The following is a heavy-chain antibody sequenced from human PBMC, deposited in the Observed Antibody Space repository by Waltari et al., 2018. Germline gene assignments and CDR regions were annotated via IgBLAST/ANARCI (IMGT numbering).Heavy chain of an antibody. D-gene: IGHD2-2*01. V-gene: IGHV1-69*13. CDR3: ARILGYCSSTSCYHYYYGMDV. CDR2: IIPISGTA. Sequence: QVQLVQSGAEVKKPGSSVKVSCKASGGTFSSYAISWVRQAPGQGLEWMGGIIPISGTANYAQKFQGRVTITADESTSTAYMELSSLRSEDTAVYYCARILGYCSSTSCYHYYYGMDVWGQGTTVTVSS. J-gene: IGHJ6*02. CDR1: GGTFSSYA.